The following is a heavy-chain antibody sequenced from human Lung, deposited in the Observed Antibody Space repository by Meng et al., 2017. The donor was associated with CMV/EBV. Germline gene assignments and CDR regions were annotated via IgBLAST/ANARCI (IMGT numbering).Heavy chain of an antibody. J-gene: IGHJ4*02. CDR2: INHSGST. D-gene: IGHD2/OR15-2a*01. CDR1: GGSFSGYY. Sequence: QVHLQQGGAGLLKPSETLSLTCAVYGGSFSGYYWSWIRQPPGKGLEWIGEINHSGSTNYNPSLKSRVTISVDTSKNQFSLKLSSVTAADTAVYYCARGFLSFVRVFDYWGQGTPVTVSS. V-gene: IGHV4-34*01. CDR3: ARGFLSFVRVFDY.